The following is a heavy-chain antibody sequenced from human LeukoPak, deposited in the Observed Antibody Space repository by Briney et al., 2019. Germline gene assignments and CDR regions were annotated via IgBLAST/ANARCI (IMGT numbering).Heavy chain of an antibody. D-gene: IGHD6-19*01. V-gene: IGHV3-73*01. CDR2: IRSKVNNYAT. Sequence: PGGSLGLSCAASGFTFSVSALHWVRQAPGKELEWVGRIRSKVNNYATEYAASVEGRFTISKDDSKNTAYLQMSSLKTEDTAVYYCTRQGPQPVDDFDYWGQGTLVTVSS. CDR3: TRQGPQPVDDFDY. J-gene: IGHJ4*02. CDR1: GFTFSVSA.